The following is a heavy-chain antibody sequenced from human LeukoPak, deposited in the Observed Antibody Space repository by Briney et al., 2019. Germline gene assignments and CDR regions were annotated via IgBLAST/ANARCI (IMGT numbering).Heavy chain of an antibody. CDR3: ARGVEPLAVNTFMY. Sequence: PGGSLRLSCAASGFTVITNDMTCVRQAPGKGLEWVSVLYSDGNTKYADSVQGRFTISRDNSKNTLYIEMNSLSPDDTAVYYCARGVEPLAVNTFMYRGQGTLVTVSS. D-gene: IGHD1-14*01. V-gene: IGHV3-53*01. CDR1: GFTVITND. J-gene: IGHJ4*02. CDR2: LYSDGNT.